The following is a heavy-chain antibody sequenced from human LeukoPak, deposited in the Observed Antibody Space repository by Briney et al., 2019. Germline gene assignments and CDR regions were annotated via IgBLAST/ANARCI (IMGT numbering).Heavy chain of an antibody. V-gene: IGHV3-15*01. D-gene: IGHD3-10*01. CDR2: IKSKPDGGTT. Sequence: PGGSLRLSCAASGFTFSNAWMSWVRQAPGKGLEWVGRIKSKPDGGTTDYAAPVKGRFTLSRDDSKNTLYLQMNSLKTEDTAVYYCAKDGSGSYYWGQGTLVTVSS. CDR1: GFTFSNAW. J-gene: IGHJ4*02. CDR3: AKDGSGSYY.